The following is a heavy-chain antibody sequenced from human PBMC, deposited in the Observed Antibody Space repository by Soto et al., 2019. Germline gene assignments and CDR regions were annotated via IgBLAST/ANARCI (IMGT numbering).Heavy chain of an antibody. V-gene: IGHV1-8*01. J-gene: IGHJ3*02. CDR3: ARGLRDSSGYYPYAFDI. CDR1: GYTFTSYD. D-gene: IGHD3-22*01. Sequence: ASVKVSCKASGYTFTSYDINWVRQATGQGLEWMGWMNPNSGNTGYAQKFQGRVTMTRNTSISTAYMELSSLRSEDTAVYYCARGLRDSSGYYPYAFDIWGQGTMVTVPS. CDR2: MNPNSGNT.